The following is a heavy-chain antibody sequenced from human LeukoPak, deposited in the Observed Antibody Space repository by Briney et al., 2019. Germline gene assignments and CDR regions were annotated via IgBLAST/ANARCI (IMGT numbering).Heavy chain of an antibody. J-gene: IGHJ6*02. CDR2: IYYSGST. Sequence: SETLSLTCTVSGGSISSYYWGWIRQPPGKGLEWIGYIYYSGSTNYNPSLKSRVTISVDTSKNQFSLKLSPVTAADTAVYYCARDHDILNGMDVWGQGTTVTVSS. V-gene: IGHV4-59*01. CDR1: GGSISSYY. D-gene: IGHD3-9*01. CDR3: ARDHDILNGMDV.